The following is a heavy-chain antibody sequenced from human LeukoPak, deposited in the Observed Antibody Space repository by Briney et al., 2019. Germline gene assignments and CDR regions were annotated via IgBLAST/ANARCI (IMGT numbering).Heavy chain of an antibody. J-gene: IGHJ6*02. CDR2: FSGSGGST. CDR3: ARIKSSSSFGMDV. V-gene: IGHV3-23*01. CDR1: GFTFSSYA. Sequence: QSGGSLRLSCAASGFTFSSYAMSWVRQAPGKGLEWVSGFSGSGGSTYYADSVKGRFSISRDNSENTLFLQMNSLRAEDTAVYYCARIKSSSSFGMDVWGQGTTVTVSS. D-gene: IGHD6-6*01.